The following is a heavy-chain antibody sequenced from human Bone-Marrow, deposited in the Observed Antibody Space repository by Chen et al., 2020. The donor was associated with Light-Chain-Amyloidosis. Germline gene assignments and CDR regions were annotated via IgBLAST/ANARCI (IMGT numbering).Heavy chain of an antibody. CDR3: AREGTAMGRGQFLNFFYYMDV. Sequence: GSGPGLVKPSQTLSLTCSVSGASMTNGSHYWSWIRLPAGKGLEWIGRIYTSGNTNYSPSLKSRVTISVDTPKNQFSLKLNSVTAADMAVYYCAREGTAMGRGQFLNFFYYMDVWGKGTTVTVSS. CDR1: GASMTNGSHY. CDR2: IYTSGNT. D-gene: IGHD5-18*01. J-gene: IGHJ6*03. V-gene: IGHV4-61*02.